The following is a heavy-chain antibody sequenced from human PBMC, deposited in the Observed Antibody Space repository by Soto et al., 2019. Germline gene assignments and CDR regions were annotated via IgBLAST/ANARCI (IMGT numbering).Heavy chain of an antibody. CDR2: INPNSGGT. V-gene: IGHV1-2*04. Sequence: ASVKVSCKASGYTFTGYYMHWVRQAPGQGLEWMGWINPNSGGTNYAQKFQGWVTMTRDTSISTAYMELSRLRSDDTAVYYCARGGYYYDSSGYSHYYYYGMDVWGQGTTVTVSS. J-gene: IGHJ6*02. D-gene: IGHD3-22*01. CDR1: GYTFTGYY. CDR3: ARGGYYYDSSGYSHYYYYGMDV.